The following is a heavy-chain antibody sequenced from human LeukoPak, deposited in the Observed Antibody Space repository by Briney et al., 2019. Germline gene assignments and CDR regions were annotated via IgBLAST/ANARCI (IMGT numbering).Heavy chain of an antibody. D-gene: IGHD5-12*01. V-gene: IGHV1-2*02. J-gene: IGHJ6*03. CDR3: ARERAYSGSMDM. CDR2: INPNSGGT. CDR1: GYTFTGYY. Sequence: GASVKVSCKASGYTFTGYYLHWVRQAPGQGLEWMGWINPNSGGTNYAQKFQGRVTMTRDTSISTAYMELRSLRYDDTAVYYCARERAYSGSMDMWGKGTTVTISS.